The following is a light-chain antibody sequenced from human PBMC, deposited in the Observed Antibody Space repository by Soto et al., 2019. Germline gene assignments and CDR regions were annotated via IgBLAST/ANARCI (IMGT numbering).Light chain of an antibody. V-gene: IGKV3-20*01. CDR2: GAF. Sequence: ENVLTQSPGTLSLSPGDRATLSCRTSQAISGSYFAWYQQKPGQAPRLLIYGAFARATGIPDRFTGSKSGADFTLTISRLQPEDFAVYYCQQYGISPPFTFGQGTKIEIK. CDR3: QQYGISPPFT. J-gene: IGKJ2*01. CDR1: QAISGSY.